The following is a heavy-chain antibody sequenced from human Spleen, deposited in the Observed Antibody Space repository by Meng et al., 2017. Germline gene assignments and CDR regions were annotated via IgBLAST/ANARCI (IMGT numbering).Heavy chain of an antibody. D-gene: IGHD4-11*01. V-gene: IGHV4-34*01. CDR2: INHSGST. CDR3: ARGPTTMAHDFDY. Sequence: QVQLEQGGAGLLKPSETLSLTCVVSGGSFSDYYWSWIRQPPGKGLEWIGEINHSGSTNYNPSLESRATISVDTSQNNLSLKLSSVIAADSAVYYCARGPTTMAHDFDYWGQGTLVTVSS. CDR1: GGSFSDYY. J-gene: IGHJ4*02.